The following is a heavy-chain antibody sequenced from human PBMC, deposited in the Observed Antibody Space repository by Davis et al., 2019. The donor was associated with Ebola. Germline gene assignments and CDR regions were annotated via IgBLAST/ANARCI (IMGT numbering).Heavy chain of an antibody. D-gene: IGHD1-14*01. J-gene: IGHJ4*02. CDR3: ASGEFGIRGRDY. CDR2: MNPNSGNT. V-gene: IGHV1-8*01. Sequence: AASVKVSCKASGYTFTSYDINWVRQATGQGLEWMGWMNPNSGNTGYAQKFQGRVTMTRNTSISTAYMELRSLRSDDTAVYYCASGEFGIRGRDYWGQGTLVTVSS. CDR1: GYTFTSYD.